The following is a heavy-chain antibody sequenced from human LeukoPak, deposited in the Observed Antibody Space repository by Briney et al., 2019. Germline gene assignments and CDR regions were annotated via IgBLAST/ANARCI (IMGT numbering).Heavy chain of an antibody. CDR1: GFTVSSNF. CDR2: IYSGGST. J-gene: IGHJ4*02. Sequence: GGSLRLSCAASGFTVSSNFMSWVRQAPGKGLEWVSVIYSGGSTYYADSVKGGFTISRDNSKNTLYLQMNSLRVEGTAVYYCALGLVTDYWGQGTLVTVSS. V-gene: IGHV3-66*01. CDR3: ALGLVTDY. D-gene: IGHD3-9*01.